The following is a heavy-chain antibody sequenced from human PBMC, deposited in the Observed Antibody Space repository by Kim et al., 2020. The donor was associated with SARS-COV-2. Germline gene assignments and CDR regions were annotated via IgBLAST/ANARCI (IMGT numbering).Heavy chain of an antibody. CDR1: GFTFSSYW. Sequence: GESLRLSCAASGFTFSSYWMSWVRQAPGKGLEWVANIKQDGSEKYYVDSVKGRSTIARENSKNSLYLQMNSLRAEDTAVYYCARDSSGYPRDGLDYRGQG. D-gene: IGHD3-22*01. V-gene: IGHV3-7*03. CDR2: IKQDGSEK. CDR3: ARDSSGYPRDGLDY. J-gene: IGHJ4*02.